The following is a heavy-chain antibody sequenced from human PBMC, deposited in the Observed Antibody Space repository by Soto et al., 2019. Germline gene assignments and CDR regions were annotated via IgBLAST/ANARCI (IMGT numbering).Heavy chain of an antibody. V-gene: IGHV1-2*04. CDR3: ARYGPYPTTRGPSSGWYYFDY. CDR1: GYTFTGYY. D-gene: IGHD6-19*01. Sequence: GASVKVSCKASGYTFTGYYMHWVRQAPGQGLEWMGWINPNSGGTNYAQKFQGWVTMTRDTSISTAYMELSRLRSDDTAVYYCARYGPYPTTRGPSSGWYYFDYWGQGTLVTVSS. CDR2: INPNSGGT. J-gene: IGHJ4*02.